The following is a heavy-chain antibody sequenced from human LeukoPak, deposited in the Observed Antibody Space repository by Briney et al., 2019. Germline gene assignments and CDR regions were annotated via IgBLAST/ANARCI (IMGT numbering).Heavy chain of an antibody. Sequence: SVKVSCKASGGTFSSYAINWVRQAPGQGLEWMGGIIPIFGTANYAQKFQDRVTITADKSTSTAYMELSSLRSEDTAVYYCARGYSIHDAFDIWGQGTMVTVSS. D-gene: IGHD6-13*01. V-gene: IGHV1-69*06. CDR1: GGTFSSYA. J-gene: IGHJ3*02. CDR3: ARGYSIHDAFDI. CDR2: IIPIFGTA.